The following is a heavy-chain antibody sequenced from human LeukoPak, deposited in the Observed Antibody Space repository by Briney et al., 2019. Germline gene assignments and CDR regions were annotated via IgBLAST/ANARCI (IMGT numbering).Heavy chain of an antibody. Sequence: SQTLSLTCTVSGGSISSGGYYWSWIRQHPGKGLEWIGYIYYSGSTYYNPSLKSRVTISVDTSKNQFSLKLSSVTAADTAVYYCARSISIAAARIDYRGQGTLVTVSS. V-gene: IGHV4-31*03. CDR2: IYYSGST. CDR1: GGSISSGGYY. CDR3: ARSISIAAARIDY. J-gene: IGHJ4*02. D-gene: IGHD6-13*01.